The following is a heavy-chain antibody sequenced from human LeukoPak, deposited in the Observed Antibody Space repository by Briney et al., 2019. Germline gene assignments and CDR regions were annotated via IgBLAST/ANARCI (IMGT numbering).Heavy chain of an antibody. CDR2: IYYSGST. CDR3: ARDMTDWWFDP. D-gene: IGHD3-9*01. CDR1: GGSISSGGYY. Sequence: PSETLSLTCTVSGGSISSGGYYWSWIRQHPGKGLEWIGYIYYSGSTHYNPSLKSRVTISVDTSKNQFSLKLSSVTAADTAVYYCARDMTDWWFDPWGQGTLVTVSS. J-gene: IGHJ5*02. V-gene: IGHV4-31*03.